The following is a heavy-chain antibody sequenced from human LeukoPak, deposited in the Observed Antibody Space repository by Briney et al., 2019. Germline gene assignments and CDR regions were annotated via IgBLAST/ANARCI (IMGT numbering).Heavy chain of an antibody. CDR2: LDPGNGYT. V-gene: IGHV1-2*02. Sequence: ASVRVSCKVSGNSFSEFYLHWVRQAPGQGLEWMGWLDPGNGYTKFVQKFQGRVTVTRDASISTAYMELDRLTSDDTAMYYCATDTSTSPNWEFDYWGQGTLVTVSS. CDR3: ATDTSTSPNWEFDY. J-gene: IGHJ4*02. D-gene: IGHD7-27*01. CDR1: GNSFSEFY.